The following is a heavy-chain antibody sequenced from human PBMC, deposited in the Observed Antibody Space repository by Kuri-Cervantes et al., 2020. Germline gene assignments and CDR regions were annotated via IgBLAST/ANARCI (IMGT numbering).Heavy chain of an antibody. CDR3: ARGYYYDSSGYAYYYYGMDV. CDR2: IYTSGST. CDR1: GGSISSSSYY. V-gene: IGHV4-39*07. J-gene: IGHJ6*02. Sequence: SETLSLTCTVSGGSISSSSYYWGWIRQPPGKGLEWIGRIYTSGSTNYNPSLKSRVTMSVDTSKNQFSLKLSSVTAADTAVYYCARGYYYDSSGYAYYYYGMDVWGQGTTVTVSS. D-gene: IGHD3-22*01.